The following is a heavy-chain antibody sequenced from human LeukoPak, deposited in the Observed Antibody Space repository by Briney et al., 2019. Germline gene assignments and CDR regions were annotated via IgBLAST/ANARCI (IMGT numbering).Heavy chain of an antibody. CDR3: TTDSSGY. Sequence: GGSLRLSCAASGFTFSGSAMHWVRQASGKGLEWVARIRGKANNYATAYAASVKGRFTISRDDTKNTAYLQMNCLKTEDTAVYSCTTDSSGYWGQGILVTVSS. CDR2: IRGKANNYAT. CDR1: GFTFSGSA. V-gene: IGHV3-73*01. J-gene: IGHJ4*02. D-gene: IGHD2-15*01.